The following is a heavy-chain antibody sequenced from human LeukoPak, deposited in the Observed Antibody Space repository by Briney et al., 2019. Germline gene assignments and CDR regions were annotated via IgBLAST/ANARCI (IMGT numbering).Heavy chain of an antibody. CDR1: GGSISSYY. J-gene: IGHJ4*02. D-gene: IGHD3-22*01. V-gene: IGHV4-59*12. CDR3: ARPNYYDSSGYSY. CDR2: IYYSGST. Sequence: PSETLSLTCTVSGGSISSYYWSWIRQPPGKGLEWIGYIYYSGSTNYNPSLKSRVTISVDTSKNQFSLKLSSVTAADTAVYYCARPNYYDSSGYSYWGQGTLVTVSS.